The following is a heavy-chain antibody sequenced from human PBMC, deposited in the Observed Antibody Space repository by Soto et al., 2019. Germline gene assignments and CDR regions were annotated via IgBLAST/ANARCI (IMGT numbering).Heavy chain of an antibody. J-gene: IGHJ4*02. V-gene: IGHV3-30*18. Sequence: GGSLRLSCAASGFTFSSYGMHWVRQAPGKGLEWVAVISYDGSNKYYADSVKGRFTISRDNSKNTLYLQMNSLRAEDTAVYYCAKEAGINGDDYWGQGTLVTVSS. CDR2: ISYDGSNK. D-gene: IGHD1-20*01. CDR3: AKEAGINGDDY. CDR1: GFTFSSYG.